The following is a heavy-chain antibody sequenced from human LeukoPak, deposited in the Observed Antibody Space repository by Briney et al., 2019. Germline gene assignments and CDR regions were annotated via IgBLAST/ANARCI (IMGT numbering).Heavy chain of an antibody. CDR2: IYPVDSDT. Sequence: GESLKISGKGSGYSFTSYWIGWVRQMPGKGLEWMGIIYPVDSDTRYSPSFQGQVAISADKSISTAYLQWSSLKASDTAMYYCARLRWSGYCSGGSCYSSDAFDIWGQGTMVTVSS. V-gene: IGHV5-51*01. J-gene: IGHJ3*02. CDR1: GYSFTSYW. CDR3: ARLRWSGYCSGGSCYSSDAFDI. D-gene: IGHD2-15*01.